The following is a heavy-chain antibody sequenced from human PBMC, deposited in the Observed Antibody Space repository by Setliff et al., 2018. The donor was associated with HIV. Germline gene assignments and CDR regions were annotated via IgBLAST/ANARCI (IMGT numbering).Heavy chain of an antibody. D-gene: IGHD1-20*01. Sequence: GGSLRLSCAASGFPFSDYWMHWVRQAPGKGLVWVSHIDNDVTTTNYADSVKGRFTISRDNAKNSLYLQMNGLRAEDTAVYYCARDPGITAKPFYFDCWGQGTLVTVSS. V-gene: IGHV3-74*01. CDR3: ARDPGITAKPFYFDC. J-gene: IGHJ4*02. CDR2: IDNDVTTT. CDR1: GFPFSDYW.